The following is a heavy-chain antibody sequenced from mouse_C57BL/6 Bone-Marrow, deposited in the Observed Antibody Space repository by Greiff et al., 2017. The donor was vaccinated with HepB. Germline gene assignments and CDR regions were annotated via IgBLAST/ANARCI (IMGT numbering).Heavy chain of an antibody. D-gene: IGHD1-1*01. J-gene: IGHJ3*01. CDR1: GFTFSSYA. Sequence: EVQVVESGGGLVKPGGSLKLSCAASGFTFSSYAMSWVRQTPEKRLEWVATISDGGSYTYYPDNVKGRFTISRDNAKNNLYLQMSHLKSEDTAMYYCARDHYYGGSYGWFAYWGQGTLVTVSA. CDR3: ARDHYYGGSYGWFAY. CDR2: ISDGGSYT. V-gene: IGHV5-4*01.